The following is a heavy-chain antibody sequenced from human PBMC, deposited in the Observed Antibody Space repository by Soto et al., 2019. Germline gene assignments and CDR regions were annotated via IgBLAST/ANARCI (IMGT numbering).Heavy chain of an antibody. CDR2: INEYGSTI. V-gene: IGHV3-74*01. Sequence: DVQLVESGGGLVRPGGSLRLSCAASGFTFSSYWMHWVRQVPGKGLVWVSRINEYGSTINYADSVKGRFTISRDNSKNTLYLEMNGLGAEDAAVYYCTRDIGGRGAYWGQGTLVTVSS. CDR1: GFTFSSYW. CDR3: TRDIGGRGAY. D-gene: IGHD3-16*01. J-gene: IGHJ4*02.